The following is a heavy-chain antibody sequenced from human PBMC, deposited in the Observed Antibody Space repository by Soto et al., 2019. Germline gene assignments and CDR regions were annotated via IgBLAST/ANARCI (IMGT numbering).Heavy chain of an antibody. CDR1: GGSISNGGYH. D-gene: IGHD1-26*01. CDR2: IYHTGHA. Sequence: SETLSLTCTVSGGSISNGGYHWTWIRLSPGKGLEWIGSIYHTGHAYYSPSLKGRVSVSIDTSKNQFSLKLSSVTAADTAVYYCARQGSYGWFDPWGQGTLVTVSS. V-gene: IGHV4-39*01. J-gene: IGHJ5*02. CDR3: ARQGSYGWFDP.